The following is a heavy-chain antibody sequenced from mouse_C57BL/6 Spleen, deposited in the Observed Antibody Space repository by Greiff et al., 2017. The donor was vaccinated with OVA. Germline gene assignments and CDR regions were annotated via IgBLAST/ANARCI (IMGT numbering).Heavy chain of an antibody. V-gene: IGHV3-6*01. J-gene: IGHJ1*03. D-gene: IGHD1-1*01. CDR2: ISYDGSN. Sequence: EVKLQESGPGLVKPSQSLSLTCSVTGYSITSGYYWNWIRQFPGNKLEWMGYISYDGSNNYNPSLKNRISITRDTSKNQFFLKLNSVTTEDTATYYCALYGSSYDWYFDVWGTGTTVTVSS. CDR3: ALYGSSYDWYFDV. CDR1: GYSITSGYY.